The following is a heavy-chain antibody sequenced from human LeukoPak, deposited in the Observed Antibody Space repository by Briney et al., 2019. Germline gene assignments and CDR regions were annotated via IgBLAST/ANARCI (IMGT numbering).Heavy chain of an antibody. J-gene: IGHJ4*02. D-gene: IGHD1-26*01. Sequence: GGSLRLSCAVSEFIPSNYWATWVRHAPGKGLEWVANIKQDGAEKYYAESVQGRFTISRDTAKNSLYLQMNSLRVEDTALYYCASGNAVDYWGRGTLVTVSS. V-gene: IGHV3-7*01. CDR2: IKQDGAEK. CDR3: ASGNAVDY. CDR1: EFIPSNYW.